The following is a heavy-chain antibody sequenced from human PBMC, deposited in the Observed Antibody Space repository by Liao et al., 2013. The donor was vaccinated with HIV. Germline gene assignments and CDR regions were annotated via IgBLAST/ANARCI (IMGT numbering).Heavy chain of an antibody. CDR3: ARGEWSGRFDY. CDR1: GGSITTYY. Sequence: QVQLQESGPGLVKPSQTLSLNCTISGGSITTYYWNWIRQPAGKGLEWIGRVYASGTVNYNPSLRSRVTLSLDTSKNQVSLKLNSLTAADTAVYFCARGEWSGRFDYWGRGTLVTVSS. J-gene: IGHJ4*02. V-gene: IGHV4-4*07. CDR2: VYASGTV. D-gene: IGHD3-3*01.